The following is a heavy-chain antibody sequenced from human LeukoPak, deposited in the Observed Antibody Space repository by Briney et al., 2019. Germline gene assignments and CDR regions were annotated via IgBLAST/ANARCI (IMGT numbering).Heavy chain of an antibody. CDR2: IYYSGST. V-gene: IGHV4-39*01. D-gene: IGHD2-2*01. CDR1: GGSISSSSYY. J-gene: IGHJ6*04. CDR3: ARLMVLGYCSSTSCSV. Sequence: SETLSLTCTVSGGSISSSSYYWGWIRQPPGKGLEWIGSIYYSGSTFYNPSLKSRVTISVDTSKNQFSLKLSSVTAADTAVYYCARLMVLGYCSSTSCSVWGKGTTVTVSS.